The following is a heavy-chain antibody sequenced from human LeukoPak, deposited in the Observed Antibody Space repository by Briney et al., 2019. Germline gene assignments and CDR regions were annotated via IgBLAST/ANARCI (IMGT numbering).Heavy chain of an antibody. J-gene: IGHJ4*02. CDR3: ARETYGSGSPFDY. D-gene: IGHD3-10*01. CDR1: GFTFSSYE. Sequence: GGSLRLSCAASGFTFSSYEMNWVRQAPGKGVEWVSYISSSGSTIYYADSVKGRFTISRDNAKNSLYLQMNSLRAEDTAVYYCARETYGSGSPFDYWGQGTLVTVSS. CDR2: ISSSGSTI. V-gene: IGHV3-48*03.